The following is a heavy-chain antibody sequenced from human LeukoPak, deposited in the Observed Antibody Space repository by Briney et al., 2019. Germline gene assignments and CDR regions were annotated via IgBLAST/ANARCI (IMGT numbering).Heavy chain of an antibody. CDR1: GGTFSSYA. Sequence: SVKVSCKASGGTFSSYAISWVRQAPGQGLEWMGGIIPIFGTANYAQKFQGRVTITADKSTRTAYMELSSVRSEDTAVYYRARGSDYGAYYYYYSMDVWGKGTTVTVSS. CDR2: IIPIFGTA. D-gene: IGHD4-17*01. J-gene: IGHJ6*03. V-gene: IGHV1-69*06. CDR3: ARGSDYGAYYYYYSMDV.